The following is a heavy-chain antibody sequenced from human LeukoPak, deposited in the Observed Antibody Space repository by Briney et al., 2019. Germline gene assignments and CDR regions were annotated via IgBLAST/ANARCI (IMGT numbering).Heavy chain of an antibody. CDR3: ARDGDCSGGSCYLYGFDY. CDR1: GYTFTSYG. V-gene: IGHV1-18*01. J-gene: IGHJ4*02. Sequence: ASVKVSCKASGYTFTSYGISWVRQAPGQGLEWMGWISAYNGNTNYAQKLQGRVTMTTDTSTSTAYMELRSLRSDDTAVYYCARDGDCSGGSCYLYGFDYWGRGTLVTVSS. CDR2: ISAYNGNT. D-gene: IGHD2-15*01.